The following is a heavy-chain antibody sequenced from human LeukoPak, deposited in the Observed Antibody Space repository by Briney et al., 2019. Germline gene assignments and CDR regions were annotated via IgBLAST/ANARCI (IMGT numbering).Heavy chain of an antibody. CDR2: ISAYNGNT. CDR3: ARESRLDYYGMDV. D-gene: IGHD3-3*01. J-gene: IGHJ6*02. Sequence: GASVKVSCKASGYTFTSYGISWVRQAPGQGLEWMGWISAYNGNTNYAQKFQGRVTITADESTSTAYMELSSLRSEDTAVYYCARESRLDYYGMDVWGQGTTVTVSS. V-gene: IGHV1-18*01. CDR1: GYTFTSYG.